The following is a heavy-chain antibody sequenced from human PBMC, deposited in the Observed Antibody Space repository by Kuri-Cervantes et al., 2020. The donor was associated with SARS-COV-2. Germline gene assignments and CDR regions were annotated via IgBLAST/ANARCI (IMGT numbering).Heavy chain of an antibody. CDR3: ARDYYDSSGVY. V-gene: IGHV3-74*01. CDR1: GFTFSSYW. Sequence: GGSLRLSCAASGFTFSSYWMHWARQAPGKGLVWVSRINSDGSSTSYADSVKGRFTISRDNAKNTLYLQMNSLRAEDTAVYYCARDYYDSSGVYWSQGTLVTVSS. CDR2: INSDGSST. D-gene: IGHD3-22*01. J-gene: IGHJ4*02.